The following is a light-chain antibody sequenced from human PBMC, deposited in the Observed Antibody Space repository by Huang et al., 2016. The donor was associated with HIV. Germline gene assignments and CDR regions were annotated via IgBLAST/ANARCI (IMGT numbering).Light chain of an antibody. V-gene: IGKV1-39*01. J-gene: IGKJ4*01. CDR1: QRISSH. CDR3: QQTYSAPVT. CDR2: SST. Sequence: DIQVTQSPSSLSASVGDRVTITCRTSQRISSHLSWYQQKIGKGPKLLIYSSTVLQSGVPSRFTGSGSGTDFTLTINSLQPEDFATYYYQQTYSAPVTFGGGTMVEIK.